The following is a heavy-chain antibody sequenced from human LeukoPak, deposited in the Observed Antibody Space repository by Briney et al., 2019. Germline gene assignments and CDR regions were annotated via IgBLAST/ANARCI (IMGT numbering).Heavy chain of an antibody. CDR3: ARDEDCSGGSCLYY. CDR2: IYYSGST. Sequence: SETLSLTCTVSGGSISSSSYYWGWIRQPPGKGLEWIGSIYYSGSTYYNPSLKSRVTISVDTSKNQFSLKLSSVTAADTAVYYCARDEDCSGGSCLYYWGQGTLVTVSS. V-gene: IGHV4-39*07. CDR1: GGSISSSSYY. D-gene: IGHD2-15*01. J-gene: IGHJ4*02.